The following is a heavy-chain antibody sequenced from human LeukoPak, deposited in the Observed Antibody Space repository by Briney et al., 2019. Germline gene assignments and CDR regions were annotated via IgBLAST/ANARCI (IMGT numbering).Heavy chain of an antibody. CDR1: GFTFSSYG. J-gene: IGHJ4*02. CDR2: IWYDGSNK. CDR3: ARAQLYSTDIDY. D-gene: IGHD6-13*01. Sequence: GGSLRLSCAASGFTFSSYGMHWDRQAPGKGLEWVAVIWYDGSNKYYADSVKGRFTISRDNSKNTLYLQMNSLRAEDTAVYYCARAQLYSTDIDYWGQGTLVTVSS. V-gene: IGHV3-33*01.